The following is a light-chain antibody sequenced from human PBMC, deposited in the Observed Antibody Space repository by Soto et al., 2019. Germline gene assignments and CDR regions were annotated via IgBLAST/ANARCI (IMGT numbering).Light chain of an antibody. J-gene: IGKJ1*01. CDR1: QSVSRY. Sequence: EIVLTQSPATLSLSPGERATLSCRASQSVSRYLAWYQQKPGQAPRLLIYDASNRATGIPARFSGSGSGTEFTLTISSLQSEDFAVYFCQQYNRWPLTFGQGTKVDIK. CDR3: QQYNRWPLT. CDR2: DAS. V-gene: IGKV3-11*01.